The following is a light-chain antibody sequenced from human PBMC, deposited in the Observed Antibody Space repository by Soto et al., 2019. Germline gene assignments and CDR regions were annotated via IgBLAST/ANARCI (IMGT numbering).Light chain of an antibody. CDR1: SSNIGNNA. V-gene: IGLV1-36*01. CDR2: YDD. CDR3: AAWDDSLNGLV. J-gene: IGLJ1*01. Sequence: QSVLTQPPSVSAAPRQRVTISCSGSSSNIGNNAVNWYQQLPKKTPKLLIYYDDLLPSGVSDRFSGSKSGTSASLAISGLQSEDEADYYCAAWDDSLNGLVFGTGTKLTVL.